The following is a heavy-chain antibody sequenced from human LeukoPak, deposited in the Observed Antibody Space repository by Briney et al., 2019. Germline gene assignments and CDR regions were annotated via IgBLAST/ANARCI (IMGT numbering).Heavy chain of an antibody. CDR3: ARILDSAWGELGY. J-gene: IGHJ4*02. CDR1: GFTFSDYE. D-gene: IGHD6-19*01. Sequence: GGSLRLSCTASGFTFSDYEMNWVRQATGKGLEWVAYISNSGSTINYADSVKGRFTISRDNAKKSLYLQMNSLRAEDTAVYYCARILDSAWGELGYWGQGTLVTVSS. V-gene: IGHV3-48*03. CDR2: ISNSGSTI.